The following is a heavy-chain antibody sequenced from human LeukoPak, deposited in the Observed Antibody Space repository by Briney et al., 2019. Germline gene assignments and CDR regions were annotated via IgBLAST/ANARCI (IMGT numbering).Heavy chain of an antibody. CDR1: GGSFSGYY. CDR3: ARGAFIAAAGTALDNWFDP. V-gene: IGHV4-34*01. Sequence: SETLSLTCAVYGGSFSGYYWSWIRQPPGKGLGWIGEINHSGSTNYNPSLKSRVTISVDTSKNQFSLKLSSVTAADTAVYYCARGAFIAAAGTALDNWFDPWGQGTLVTVSS. CDR2: INHSGST. J-gene: IGHJ5*02. D-gene: IGHD6-13*01.